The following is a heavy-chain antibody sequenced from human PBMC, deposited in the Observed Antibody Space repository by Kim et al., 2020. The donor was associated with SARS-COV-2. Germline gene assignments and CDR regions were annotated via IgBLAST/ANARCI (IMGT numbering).Heavy chain of an antibody. CDR3: ARAPKGGHDY. D-gene: IGHD3-16*01. J-gene: IGHJ4*01. CDR1: GYTFTTYG. Sequence: ASVKVSCKASGYTFTTYGIGWVRQAPGQGLEWMAWINANNGYTNYAQKFQGRVTVTTDTPTTTGYLELRSLTLDDTAVYFCARAPKGGHDYWGQGTL. CDR2: INANNGYT. V-gene: IGHV1-18*01.